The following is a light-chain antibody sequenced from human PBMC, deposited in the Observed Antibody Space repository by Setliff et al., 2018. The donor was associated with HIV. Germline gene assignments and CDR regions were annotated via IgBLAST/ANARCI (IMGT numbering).Light chain of an antibody. V-gene: IGLV2-23*02. CDR2: EVT. J-gene: IGLJ1*01. CDR1: SSDVGGYNY. Sequence: QSALTQPASVSGSPGQSITTSCTGTSSDVGGYNYVSWYQQYPGKAPKLMIYEVTKRPSGVSNRFSGSKSGNTASLTISGLQAEDEADYYCCSYAGGNTFTYVFGTGTKVTVL. CDR3: CSYAGGNTFTYV.